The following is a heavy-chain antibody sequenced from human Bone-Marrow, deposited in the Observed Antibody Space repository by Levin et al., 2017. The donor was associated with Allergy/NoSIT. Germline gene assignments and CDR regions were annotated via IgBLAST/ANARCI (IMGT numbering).Heavy chain of an antibody. CDR1: GFTFSSYS. Sequence: GGSLRLSCAASGFTFSSYSMSWVRQAPGKGLEWVSSISTNYIYYADSVKGRFTISRDNAKNSLYLQMSSLRAEDSAIYYCARDPSSGHCVNFDYWGQGTLVTVSS. CDR2: ISTNYI. V-gene: IGHV3-21*04. CDR3: ARDPSSGHCVNFDY. D-gene: IGHD6-19*01. J-gene: IGHJ4*02.